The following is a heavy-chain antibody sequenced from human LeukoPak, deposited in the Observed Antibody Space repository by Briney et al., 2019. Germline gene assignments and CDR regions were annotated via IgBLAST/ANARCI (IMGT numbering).Heavy chain of an antibody. Sequence: PSETLSLTCTVSGGSISSYYWSWIRQPPGKGLEWIGYIYYSGSTYYNPSLKSRVTISVDTSKNQFSLKLSSVTAADTAVYYCARAPYDSGGYYDYYFDYWGQGTLVTVSS. V-gene: IGHV4-59*08. J-gene: IGHJ4*02. CDR3: ARAPYDSGGYYDYYFDY. CDR2: IYYSGST. D-gene: IGHD3-22*01. CDR1: GGSISSYY.